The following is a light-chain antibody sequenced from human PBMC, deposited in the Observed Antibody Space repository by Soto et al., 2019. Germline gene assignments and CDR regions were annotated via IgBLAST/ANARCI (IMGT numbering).Light chain of an antibody. Sequence: DIVLTQSPGTLSLSPGDSATLSCRASHSVTADFLAWYQQKPGQAPRLLIYVASKRATGIPERFTGSGSGTDFTLTISRVGPEDSAVYYCQQYGTSLFTFGGGTKVDIK. CDR3: QQYGTSLFT. CDR2: VAS. J-gene: IGKJ4*01. V-gene: IGKV3-20*01. CDR1: HSVTADF.